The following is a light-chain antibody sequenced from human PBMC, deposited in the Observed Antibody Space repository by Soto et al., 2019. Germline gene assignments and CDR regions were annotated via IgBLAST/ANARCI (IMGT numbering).Light chain of an antibody. J-gene: IGKJ1*01. CDR1: QSVTSNY. CDR2: HAS. CDR3: QQYGNSPQT. Sequence: EIVLTQSPGTLSLSPGEGATLSCRASQSVTSNYLAWYKQKPGQAPRLLIYHASRRATGIPDRFSGSGSGTDFTLIISSLEPEDFAVYYCQQYGNSPQTCGQGTKVEIK. V-gene: IGKV3-20*01.